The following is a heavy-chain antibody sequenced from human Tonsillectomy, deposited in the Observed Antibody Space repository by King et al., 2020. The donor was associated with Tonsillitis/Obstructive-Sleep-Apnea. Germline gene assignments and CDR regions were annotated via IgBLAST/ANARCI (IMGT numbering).Heavy chain of an antibody. Sequence: QLVQSGAEVKKPGASVKVSCKASGYTFTSYGISWVRQAPGQGLEWMGCISAYNGNTNYAQKLQSRVTMTTDTSTSTAYMELRSLRSDDTAVYYCARTPMTPVTYYYYSYMDVWGKGTTVTVSS. J-gene: IGHJ6*03. V-gene: IGHV1-18*01. CDR1: GYTFTSYG. D-gene: IGHD4-11*01. CDR2: ISAYNGNT. CDR3: ARTPMTPVTYYYYSYMDV.